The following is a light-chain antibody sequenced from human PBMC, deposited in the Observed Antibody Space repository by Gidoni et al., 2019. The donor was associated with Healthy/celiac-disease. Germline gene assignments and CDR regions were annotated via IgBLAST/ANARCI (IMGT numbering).Light chain of an antibody. CDR1: SGYSNYK. CDR2: VGTGGIVG. V-gene: IGLV9-49*01. Sequence: VLTQPPSASASLGASVTLTCTLSSGYSNYKVDWYPQRPGKGPRFVMRVGTGGIVGSKGDGIPDRFSVLGSGLNRYLTIKNIQEEDESDYHCGADHGSGSNFVVFGGGTKLTVL. CDR3: GADHGSGSNFVV. J-gene: IGLJ2*01.